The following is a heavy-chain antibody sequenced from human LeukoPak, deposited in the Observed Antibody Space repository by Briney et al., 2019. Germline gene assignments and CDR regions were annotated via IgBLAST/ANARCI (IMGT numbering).Heavy chain of an antibody. CDR2: INPNSGGT. CDR3: ARMYYDILTGYYKNAFDI. V-gene: IGHV1-2*02. Sequence: ASVKVSCKASGYTFTSYGISWVRHAPGQGLEWMGWINPNSGGTNYAQKFQGRVTMTRDTSISTAYMELSRLRSDDTAVYYCARMYYDILTGYYKNAFDIWGQGTMVTVSS. J-gene: IGHJ3*02. D-gene: IGHD3-9*01. CDR1: GYTFTSYG.